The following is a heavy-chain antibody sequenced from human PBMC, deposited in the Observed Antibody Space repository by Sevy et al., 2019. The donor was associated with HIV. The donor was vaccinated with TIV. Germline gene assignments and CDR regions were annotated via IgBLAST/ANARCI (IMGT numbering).Heavy chain of an antibody. CDR3: TRRFFDV. V-gene: IGHV3-7*01. J-gene: IGHJ4*02. CDR1: GFTFDTYW. Sequence: GGSLRLSCAASGFTFDTYWMQWVRQAPGKGLEWVANIRQDGGEIYYSDSVKGRFTISRDNAKESLCLQMTNLKVEDSGIYYWTRRFFDVWGQGILVTVSS. CDR2: IRQDGGEI. D-gene: IGHD3-16*01.